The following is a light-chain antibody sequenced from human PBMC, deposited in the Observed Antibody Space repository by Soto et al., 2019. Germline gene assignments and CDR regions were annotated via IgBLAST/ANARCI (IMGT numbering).Light chain of an antibody. J-gene: IGKJ4*01. CDR3: QQANSFPLT. CDR2: TTS. Sequence: GDRVTLTCRASQDINNWLAWYQQKPGKAPKLLIYTTSSLQSGVPSRFSGSGSGTDFTLTISSLQPEDFATYYCQQANSFPLTFGGGTKVEIK. CDR1: QDINNW. V-gene: IGKV1D-12*01.